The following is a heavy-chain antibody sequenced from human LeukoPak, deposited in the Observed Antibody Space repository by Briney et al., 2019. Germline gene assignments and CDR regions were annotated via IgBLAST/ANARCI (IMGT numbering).Heavy chain of an antibody. J-gene: IGHJ4*02. V-gene: IGHV1-3*01. Sequence: ASVKVSCKASGYTFTNYAMNWVRQAPGQRLEWMGWINAGNGKTKSSQRFQGRVTITSDTSASTAYMELNSLRSEDTAVYYCARGIWSSHNKEYYFDYWGQGSLVTVSS. CDR3: ARGIWSSHNKEYYFDY. D-gene: IGHD2-21*01. CDR1: GYTFTNYA. CDR2: INAGNGKT.